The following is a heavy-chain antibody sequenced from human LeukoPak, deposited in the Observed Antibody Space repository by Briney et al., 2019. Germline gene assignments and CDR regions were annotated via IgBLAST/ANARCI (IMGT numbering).Heavy chain of an antibody. J-gene: IGHJ4*02. D-gene: IGHD2-21*01. CDR2: VYPATGGT. CDR3: VRGAVIAHFDY. Sequence: ASVKVSCKASGYTFTSSNMHWVRQAPGQGLEWMGWVYPATGGTNYAQKFQGRVTMTTDTSISTAYMELRGLTSDDTAVYFCVRGAVIAHFDYWGQGTLVTVSS. V-gene: IGHV1-2*02. CDR1: GYTFTSSN.